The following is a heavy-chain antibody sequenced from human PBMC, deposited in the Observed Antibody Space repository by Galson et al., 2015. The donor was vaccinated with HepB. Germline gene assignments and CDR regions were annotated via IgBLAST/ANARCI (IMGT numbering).Heavy chain of an antibody. D-gene: IGHD2-15*01. CDR2: INAGTGNT. J-gene: IGHJ4*02. Sequence: SVKVSCKASGYTFTNYVLQWVRQAPGERLEWMGWINAGTGNTKYSPKFQGRVAITRDTSASTVYMELSGLRVEDTAVYYCARDITDNRYCSGIACYFDFWGQGALVTVSS. CDR3: ARDITDNRYCSGIACYFDF. CDR1: GYTFTNYV. V-gene: IGHV1-3*01.